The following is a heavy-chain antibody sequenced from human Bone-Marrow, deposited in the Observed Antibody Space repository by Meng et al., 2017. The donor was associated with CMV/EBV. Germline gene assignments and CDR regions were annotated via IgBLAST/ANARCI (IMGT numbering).Heavy chain of an antibody. CDR2: IIPIFGTA. CDR1: GGTFSSYA. V-gene: IGHV1-69*05. J-gene: IGHJ4*02. Sequence: SVKVSCKASGGTFSSYAISWVRQAPGQGLEWMGGIIPIFGTANYAQKFQGRVTITTDESTSTAYMELSSLRSEDTAVYYCAKLTAYYDFWSGYPYFDYWGQGTLVTVSS. D-gene: IGHD3-3*01. CDR3: AKLTAYYDFWSGYPYFDY.